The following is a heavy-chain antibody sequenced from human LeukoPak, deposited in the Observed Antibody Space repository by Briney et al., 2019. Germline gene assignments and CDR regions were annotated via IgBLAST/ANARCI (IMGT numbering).Heavy chain of an antibody. D-gene: IGHD3-3*01. CDR1: GGTFSSYA. CDR2: IIPILGIA. J-gene: IGHJ4*02. CDR3: ARVSIGRFLEWLPIGY. Sequence: SVKVSCKASGGTFSSYAISWVRQAPGQGLEWMGRIIPILGIANYAQKFQGRVTITADESTSTAYMELSSLRSEDTAVYYCARVSIGRFLEWLPIGYWGQGTLVTVSS. V-gene: IGHV1-69*04.